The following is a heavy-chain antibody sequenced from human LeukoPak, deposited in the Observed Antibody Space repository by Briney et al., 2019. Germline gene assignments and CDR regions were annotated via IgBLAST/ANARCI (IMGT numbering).Heavy chain of an antibody. D-gene: IGHD6-19*01. CDR2: ISYDGSNK. Sequence: PGRSLRLSCAASGFTFSSYGMHWVRQAPGKGLEWVAVISYDGSNKYYADSVKGRFTISRDNSKSTLYLQMNSLRAEDTAVYYCAKGPTSVAGDYWGQGTLVTVSS. J-gene: IGHJ4*02. V-gene: IGHV3-30*18. CDR3: AKGPTSVAGDY. CDR1: GFTFSSYG.